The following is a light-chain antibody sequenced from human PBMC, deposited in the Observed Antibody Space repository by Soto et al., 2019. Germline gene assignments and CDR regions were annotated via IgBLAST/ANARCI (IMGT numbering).Light chain of an antibody. CDR1: QSVLYSSNNKNY. J-gene: IGKJ1*01. CDR3: QQYYSTPWT. CDR2: WAS. V-gene: IGKV4-1*01. Sequence: DIVMTQSPDSLAVSLGDRATINCKSSQSVLYSSNNKNYLAWYQQKPGQPPKALIYWASTRESGVPDRFSGSGSGTDFTLTISSLQAEDVAVYYCQQYYSTPWTFGQGTKVDI.